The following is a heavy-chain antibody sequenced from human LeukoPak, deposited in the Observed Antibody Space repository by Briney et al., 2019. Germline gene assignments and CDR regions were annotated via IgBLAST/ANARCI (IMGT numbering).Heavy chain of an antibody. CDR1: GFTFSSCP. CDR2: ISGSGGST. Sequence: TGGSLRLSCAASGFTFSSCPMTWVRQAPGKGLEWVSAISGSGGSTYYADSVKGRFTISRDNSKNTLYLQMNSLRAEDTAVYYCAKDSVGYCSSTSCYPLDYWGQGTLVTVSS. V-gene: IGHV3-23*01. J-gene: IGHJ4*02. CDR3: AKDSVGYCSSTSCYPLDY. D-gene: IGHD2-2*01.